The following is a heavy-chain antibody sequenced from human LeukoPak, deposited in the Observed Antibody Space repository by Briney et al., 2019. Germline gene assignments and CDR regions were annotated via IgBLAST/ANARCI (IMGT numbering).Heavy chain of an antibody. CDR1: GGSFSRNA. CDR3: ARIQAVRVPVAIDAYYSYGMDV. D-gene: IGHD2-2*02. Sequence: SVKVSCKASGGSFSRNAISWVRQAPGQGLEWMGRFIPILGIATYAQKFQGRVTITADRSTSTAYMELSSLRSEDTAVYYCARIQAVRVPVAIDAYYSYGMDVWGQGTAVTVSS. J-gene: IGHJ6*02. V-gene: IGHV1-69*04. CDR2: FIPILGIA.